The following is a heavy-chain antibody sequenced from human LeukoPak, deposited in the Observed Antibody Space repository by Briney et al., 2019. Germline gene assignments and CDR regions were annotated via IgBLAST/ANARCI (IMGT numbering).Heavy chain of an antibody. Sequence: ASVKVSCKASGYTFTSYGISWVRQAPGQGLEWMGRINPNSGGTNYAQKFQGRVTMTRDTSISTAYMELSRLRSDNTAVYYCARVYSYDSSGYPYDAFDIWGQGTMVTVSS. CDR2: INPNSGGT. CDR1: GYTFTSYG. J-gene: IGHJ3*02. D-gene: IGHD3-22*01. V-gene: IGHV1-2*06. CDR3: ARVYSYDSSGYPYDAFDI.